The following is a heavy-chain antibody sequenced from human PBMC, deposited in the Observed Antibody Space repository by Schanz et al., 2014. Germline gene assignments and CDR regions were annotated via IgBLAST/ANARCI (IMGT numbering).Heavy chain of an antibody. J-gene: IGHJ4*02. D-gene: IGHD1-26*01. CDR2: IFFRGST. Sequence: QVQLQQWGPGLLKPSQTLSLTCAVSGGSIRSGGYSWSWIRQPPGKGLEWIGYIFFRGSTYYNPSLKSRVTMTRDVSKNQFSLRLNSVTAADTAVYYCARSVGMGRRYFDSWGQGNLVTVSS. V-gene: IGHV4-30-4*07. CDR1: GGSIRSGGYS. CDR3: ARSVGMGRRYFDS.